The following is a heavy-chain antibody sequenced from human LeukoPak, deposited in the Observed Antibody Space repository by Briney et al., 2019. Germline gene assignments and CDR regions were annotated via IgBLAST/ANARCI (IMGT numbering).Heavy chain of an antibody. CDR1: GGSISSYY. V-gene: IGHV4-59*08. Sequence: SETLSLTCTVSGGSISSYYWSWIRQPPGKGLEWIGYIYYSGSTNYNASLKSRVTISVDTSKNQFSLKLSSVTAADTAVYYCARHQLAYCGGDCYSVEAKHHNWFDPWGQGTLVTVSS. CDR2: IYYSGST. D-gene: IGHD2-21*02. J-gene: IGHJ5*02. CDR3: ARHQLAYCGGDCYSVEAKHHNWFDP.